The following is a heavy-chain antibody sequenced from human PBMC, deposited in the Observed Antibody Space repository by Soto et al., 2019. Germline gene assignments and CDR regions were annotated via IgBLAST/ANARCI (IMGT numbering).Heavy chain of an antibody. CDR1: GGSISSSSYY. J-gene: IGHJ5*02. CDR3: ASTDSSSWFWFDP. Sequence: SETLSLTCTVSGGSISSSSYYWGWIRQPPGKGLEWIGSIYYSGSTYYNPSLKSRVTISVDTSKNQFSLKLSSVTAADTAVYYCASTDSSSWFWFDPWGQGTLVTVSS. D-gene: IGHD6-13*01. CDR2: IYYSGST. V-gene: IGHV4-39*01.